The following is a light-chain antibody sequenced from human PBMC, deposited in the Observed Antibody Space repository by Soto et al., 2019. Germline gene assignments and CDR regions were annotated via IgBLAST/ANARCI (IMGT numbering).Light chain of an antibody. CDR2: AAS. Sequence: DIQMTQSPSSLSASVGDRVTITCRASQGISNYLAWYQQKPGKVPKLLIYAASTLQSGVSSRFSGSGSETDFTLTISSLQPEDVATYYCQKYNSALGTFGQGPKVDIK. CDR1: QGISNY. V-gene: IGKV1-27*01. J-gene: IGKJ1*01. CDR3: QKYNSALGT.